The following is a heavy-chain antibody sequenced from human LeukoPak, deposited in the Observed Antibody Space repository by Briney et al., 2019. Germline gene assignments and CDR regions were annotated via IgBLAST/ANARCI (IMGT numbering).Heavy chain of an antibody. CDR3: TRHSPDRIAAAGVSFDP. Sequence: GGSLRLSCAASGFTFSSYSMNWVRQAPGKGLEWVSSISSSSSYIYYADSVKGRFTISRDNAKNSLYLQMNSLRAEDTAVYYRTRHSPDRIAAAGVSFDPWGQGTLVTVSS. J-gene: IGHJ5*02. CDR2: ISSSSSYI. V-gene: IGHV3-21*01. D-gene: IGHD6-13*01. CDR1: GFTFSSYS.